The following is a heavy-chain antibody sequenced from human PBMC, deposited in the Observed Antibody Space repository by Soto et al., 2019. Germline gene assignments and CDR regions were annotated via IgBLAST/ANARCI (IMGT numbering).Heavy chain of an antibody. V-gene: IGHV3-33*01. D-gene: IGHD3-9*01. J-gene: IGHJ6*02. CDR1: GFTFSSYG. CDR3: ARGLVGAGRGIAYYYYYYGMDV. Sequence: PGGSLRLSCAASGFTFSSYGMHWVRQAPGKGLEWVAVIWYDGSNKFYADSVKGRFTISRDNSKNTLYLQMNSLRAEDTAVYYCARGLVGAGRGIAYYYYYYGMDVWGQGTTVTVSS. CDR2: IWYDGSNK.